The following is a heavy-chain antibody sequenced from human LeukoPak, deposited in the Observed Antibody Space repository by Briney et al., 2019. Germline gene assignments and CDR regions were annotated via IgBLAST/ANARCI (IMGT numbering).Heavy chain of an antibody. J-gene: IGHJ4*02. V-gene: IGHV1-18*01. Sequence: ASVKVSCKASGYTFTSYGISWVRQAPGQGLEWMVWISAYKGNTNYAQKRQGRVTMTTVTSTSTAYTELRSLRPDDTAVYYGVIEDYYHRTPFWPYWGQGTLVTVSS. D-gene: IGHD3-22*01. CDR3: VIEDYYHRTPFWPY. CDR1: GYTFTSYG. CDR2: ISAYKGNT.